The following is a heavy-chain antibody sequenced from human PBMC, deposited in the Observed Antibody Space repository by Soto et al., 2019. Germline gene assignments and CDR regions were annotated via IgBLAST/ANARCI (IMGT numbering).Heavy chain of an antibody. CDR1: GGTFSSYA. CDR3: ARDLRTTGTTVLGGLYYYYGMDV. D-gene: IGHD1-1*01. V-gene: IGHV1-69*01. CDR2: IIPIFGTA. Sequence: QVQLVQSGAEVKKPGSSVKVSCKASGGTFSSYAISWVRQAPGQGPEWMGGIIPIFGTANYAQKFQGRVTITADESTSTAYMELSSLRSEDTAVYYCARDLRTTGTTVLGGLYYYYGMDVWGQGTTVTVSS. J-gene: IGHJ6*02.